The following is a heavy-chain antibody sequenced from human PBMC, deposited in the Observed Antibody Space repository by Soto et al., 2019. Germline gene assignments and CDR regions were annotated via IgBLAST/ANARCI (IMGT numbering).Heavy chain of an antibody. Sequence: QVQLQESGPGLVKPSGTLSLTCAVSGDSISNSRWWTWVRQPPGKGLEWIGDIFHSGDTNYNPSLKSRVFISVDKSQNQFSLKVSSVTAADTAVYYCAYRTGWYRHDVWGQGTLVTVSS. CDR3: AYRTGWYRHDV. D-gene: IGHD6-19*01. CDR2: IFHSGDT. V-gene: IGHV4-4*02. J-gene: IGHJ3*01. CDR1: GDSISNSRW.